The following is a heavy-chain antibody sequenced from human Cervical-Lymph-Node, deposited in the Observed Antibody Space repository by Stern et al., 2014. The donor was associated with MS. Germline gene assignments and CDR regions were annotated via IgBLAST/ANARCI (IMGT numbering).Heavy chain of an antibody. CDR2: ISHDGNNK. V-gene: IGHV3-30*18. CDR3: AKDRWEWELPYYLDY. Sequence: VQLEESGGGVVQPGRSLRLSCAASGFSFNRYGMHWVRQAPGQGLEWVAVISHDGNNKYYADSVKGRFTISRDNSKNTLYLQMNSLRAEDTAVYFCAKDRWEWELPYYLDYWGQGTLVTVSS. D-gene: IGHD1-26*01. CDR1: GFSFNRYG. J-gene: IGHJ4*02.